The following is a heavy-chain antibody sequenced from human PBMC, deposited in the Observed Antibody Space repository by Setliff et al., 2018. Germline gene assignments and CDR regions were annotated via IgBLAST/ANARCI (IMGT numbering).Heavy chain of an antibody. V-gene: IGHV4-61*02. CDR2: IYSSGST. J-gene: IGHJ4*01. CDR3: ARGPSSGSYYVNY. D-gene: IGHD1-26*01. CDR1: GGSISSGSYY. Sequence: SETLSLTCTVSGGSISSGSYYWSWIRQPAGKGLEWIGRIYSSGSTKYNPSLKSRVTISGDTSKNQFSLKLSSVTAADTAVYYCARGPSSGSYYVNYWGQGTLVTVSS.